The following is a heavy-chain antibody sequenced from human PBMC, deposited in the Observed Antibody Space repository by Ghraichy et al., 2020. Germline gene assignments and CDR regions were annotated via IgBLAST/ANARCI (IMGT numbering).Heavy chain of an antibody. Sequence: LSLTCAASGFTFSSYAMSWVRQAPGKGLEWVSAISGSGGSTYYADSVKGRFTISRDNSKNTLYLQMNSLRAEDTAVYYCATEGIWFGEPPLVWGQGTTVTVSS. V-gene: IGHV3-23*01. CDR3: ATEGIWFGEPPLV. D-gene: IGHD3-10*01. CDR1: GFTFSSYA. CDR2: ISGSGGST. J-gene: IGHJ6*02.